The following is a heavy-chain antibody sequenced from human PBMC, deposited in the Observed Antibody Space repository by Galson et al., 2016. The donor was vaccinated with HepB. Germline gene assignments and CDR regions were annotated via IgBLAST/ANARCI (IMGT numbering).Heavy chain of an antibody. CDR2: IHYNGNT. Sequence: SETLSLTCSVSGGSLFSGSVYWDWIRQPPGKGLEWIGNIHYNGNTFYNPSLKNRVTISVDTSKNQFSLRLSPVTAADTAVYYCATGISVAGKYYYYYMDVWGKGTPVTVSS. CDR1: GGSLFSGSVY. V-gene: IGHV4-39*01. J-gene: IGHJ6*03. D-gene: IGHD6-19*01. CDR3: ATGISVAGKYYYYYMDV.